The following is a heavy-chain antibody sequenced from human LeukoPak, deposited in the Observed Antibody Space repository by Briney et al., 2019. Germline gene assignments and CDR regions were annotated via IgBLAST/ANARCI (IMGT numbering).Heavy chain of an antibody. Sequence: ASVKVSCKASGYTFTSYYMHWVRQAPGQGLEWMGIINPSGGSTSYAQKFQGRVTMTRDTSTSTVYMELSSLRSEDTAVYYCARSYGDYVFTYNWFDPWGQGTLVTVSS. D-gene: IGHD4-17*01. CDR1: GYTFTSYY. V-gene: IGHV1-46*01. CDR3: ARSYGDYVFTYNWFDP. J-gene: IGHJ5*02. CDR2: INPSGGST.